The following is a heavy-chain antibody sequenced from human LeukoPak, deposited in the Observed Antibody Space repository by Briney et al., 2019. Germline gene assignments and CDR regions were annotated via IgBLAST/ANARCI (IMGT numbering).Heavy chain of an antibody. V-gene: IGHV3-9*01. CDR3: AKGPGMATVKRYLDY. J-gene: IGHJ4*02. Sequence: GGSLRLSCAASGFTFDDYAMHWVRQAPGKGLEWVSGLSWNSGSIDYADSVKGRFTISRDNAKNSLYLQMNSLRVEDTALYYCAKGPGMATVKRYLDYWGQGTLVTVSS. D-gene: IGHD5-24*01. CDR2: LSWNSGSI. CDR1: GFTFDDYA.